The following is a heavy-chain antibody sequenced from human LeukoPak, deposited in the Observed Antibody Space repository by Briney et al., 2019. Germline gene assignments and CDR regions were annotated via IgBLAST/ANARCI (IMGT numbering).Heavy chain of an antibody. D-gene: IGHD3-22*01. V-gene: IGHV3-53*01. CDR3: ARRGNSGYSLDY. CDR1: GFTVSNSY. Sequence: PGGSLRLSCAASGFTVSNSYMSWVRQAPGKGLEWVSVIYSGGSTYYADSVKGRFTISRGNSKNTLYLQMNSLRAEDTAMYHCARRGNSGYSLDYWGQGTLVAVSS. CDR2: IYSGGST. J-gene: IGHJ4*02.